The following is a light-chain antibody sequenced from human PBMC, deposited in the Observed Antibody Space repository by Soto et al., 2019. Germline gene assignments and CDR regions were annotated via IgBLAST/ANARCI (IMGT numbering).Light chain of an antibody. CDR2: AAS. V-gene: IGKV1-39*01. CDR1: QSITVY. J-gene: IGKJ4*01. Sequence: DIQITQSPSSLSASVGDSVTITCRASQSITVYLNWYQQKAGQAPKLLIYAASSLQSGVPSRFRGGGSRTEFTLNISSLQPDDFATYYCQQSYNSPPITFGGGTRL. CDR3: QQSYNSPPIT.